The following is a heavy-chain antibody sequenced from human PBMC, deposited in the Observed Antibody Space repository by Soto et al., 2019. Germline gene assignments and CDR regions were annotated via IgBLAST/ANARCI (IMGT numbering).Heavy chain of an antibody. CDR3: ARSSGGNFGIIIELFNWFAP. J-gene: IGHJ5*02. D-gene: IGHD3-10*01. CDR1: RDTFTSYY. Sequence: ASVKISCKAPRDTFTSYYINWVRQAPGQGLEWMGVINPHGGSTAYAQKLKGRVTLTRDTSASTVYMEVSSLTSEDTAMYYCARSSGGNFGIIIELFNWFAPWGNGTLVTVCS. CDR2: INPHGGST. V-gene: IGHV1-46*01.